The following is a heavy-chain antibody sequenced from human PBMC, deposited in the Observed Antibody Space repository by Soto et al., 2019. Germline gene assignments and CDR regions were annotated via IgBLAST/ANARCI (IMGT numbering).Heavy chain of an antibody. J-gene: IGHJ4*02. CDR2: IGGGGRLI. Sequence: EVQLVESGGGLVQRGGSLRLSCAASGFTFSSFSMNWVRQAPGRGLEWISYIGGGGRLISYADSVKGRFAISRDNAQNSLYLQMESLRDEDTAVYYCARDLGWAFDCWGQGTLVTVSS. CDR3: ARDLGWAFDC. V-gene: IGHV3-48*02. D-gene: IGHD6-19*01. CDR1: GFTFSSFS.